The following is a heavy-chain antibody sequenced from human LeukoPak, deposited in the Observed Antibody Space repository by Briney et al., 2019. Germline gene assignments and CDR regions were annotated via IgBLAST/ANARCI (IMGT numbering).Heavy chain of an antibody. CDR2: ISYDGSNK. CDR1: GFTFSSYG. Sequence: SGRSLRLSCAASGFTFSSYGMHWVRQAPGKGLEWVAVISYDGSNKYYADSVKGRFTISRDNSKNTLYLQMNSLRAEDTAVYYCAKVVVPAAILNWFDPWGQGTLVTVSS. D-gene: IGHD2-2*02. J-gene: IGHJ5*02. CDR3: AKVVVPAAILNWFDP. V-gene: IGHV3-30*18.